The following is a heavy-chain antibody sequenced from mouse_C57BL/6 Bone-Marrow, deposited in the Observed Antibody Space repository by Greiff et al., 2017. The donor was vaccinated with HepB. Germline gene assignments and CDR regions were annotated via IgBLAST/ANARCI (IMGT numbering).Heavy chain of an antibody. V-gene: IGHV5-6*02. CDR3: ARRFTTVVEGAWFAY. D-gene: IGHD1-1*01. Sequence: DVKLVESGGDLVKPGGSLKLSCAASGFTFSSYGMSWVRQTPDKRLEWVATISSGGSYTYYPDSVKGRFTISRDNAKNTLYLQMSSLKSEDTAMYYCARRFTTVVEGAWFAYWGQGTLVTVSA. CDR2: ISSGGSYT. CDR1: GFTFSSYG. J-gene: IGHJ3*01.